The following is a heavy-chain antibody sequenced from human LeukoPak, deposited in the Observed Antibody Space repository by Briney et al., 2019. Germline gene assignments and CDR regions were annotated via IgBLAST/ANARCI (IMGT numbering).Heavy chain of an antibody. CDR1: GFTFSTYG. Sequence: PGRSLRLSCAASGFTFSTYGTHWVRQAPGKGLEWVAVIAYDGKTTYYADSVKGRFTISRDNSKDTLYLQMNSLRAEDTAVYYCAELGITMIGGVWGKGTTVTISS. V-gene: IGHV3-30*18. CDR3: AELGITMIGGV. D-gene: IGHD3-10*02. J-gene: IGHJ6*04. CDR2: IAYDGKTT.